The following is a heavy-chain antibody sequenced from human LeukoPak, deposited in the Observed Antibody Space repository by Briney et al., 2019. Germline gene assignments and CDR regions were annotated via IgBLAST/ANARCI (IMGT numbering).Heavy chain of an antibody. CDR2: ISWNSGSI. D-gene: IGHD4-17*01. CDR3: ARGGYGDYAGDFDY. J-gene: IGHJ4*02. CDR1: GFTFDDYA. Sequence: GGSLRLSCAASGFTFDDYAMHWVRQAPGKGLEWVSGISWNSGSIGYADSVKGRFTISRDNAKNSLYLQMNSLRAEDTAVYYCARGGYGDYAGDFDYWGQGTLVTVSS. V-gene: IGHV3-9*01.